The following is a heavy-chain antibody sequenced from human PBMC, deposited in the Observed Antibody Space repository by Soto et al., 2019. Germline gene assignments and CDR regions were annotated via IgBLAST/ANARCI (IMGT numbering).Heavy chain of an antibody. V-gene: IGHV4-59*01. Sequence: SETLSLTCTVSGDSMSSYYWSWIRQPPGKGLEWIGYIYYSGSTNYNPSLKSRVTISVDTSKNQFSLKLSSVTAADTAVYYCAREGRRYDFWSGSYYYYGMDVWGQGT. D-gene: IGHD3-3*01. CDR3: AREGRRYDFWSGSYYYYGMDV. CDR1: GDSMSSYY. J-gene: IGHJ6*02. CDR2: IYYSGST.